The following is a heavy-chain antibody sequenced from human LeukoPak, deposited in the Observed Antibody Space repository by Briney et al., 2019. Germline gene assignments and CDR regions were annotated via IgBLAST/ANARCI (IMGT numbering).Heavy chain of an antibody. J-gene: IGHJ6*03. Sequence: SVKVSCKASGGTFSSYAISWVRQAPGQGLEWMGGIIPIFGTANYAQKFQGRVTITADESTSTAYMELSSLRSEDTAVYYCARGLRYSSPYYYYMDVWGKGTTVTVSS. CDR3: ARGLRYSSPYYYYMDV. D-gene: IGHD6-13*01. CDR1: GGTFSSYA. CDR2: IIPIFGTA. V-gene: IGHV1-69*13.